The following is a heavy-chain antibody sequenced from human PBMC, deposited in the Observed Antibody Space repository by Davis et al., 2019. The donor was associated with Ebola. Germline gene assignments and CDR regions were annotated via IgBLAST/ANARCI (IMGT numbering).Heavy chain of an antibody. Sequence: ASVKVSCKASGYSFSSYGFSWVRQAPGQRLEWMGWVHGGNGNTKYSQRFQGRVTITTDTSASTAYLDLSSLRSDDTAVFYCARATFGYNSGWYADYWGQGTLVTVSS. CDR2: VHGGNGNT. V-gene: IGHV1-3*01. J-gene: IGHJ4*02. CDR3: ARATFGYNSGWYADY. CDR1: GYSFSSYG. D-gene: IGHD6-19*01.